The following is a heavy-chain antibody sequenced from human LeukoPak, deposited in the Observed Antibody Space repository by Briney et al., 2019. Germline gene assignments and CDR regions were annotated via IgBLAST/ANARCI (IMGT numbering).Heavy chain of an antibody. J-gene: IGHJ4*02. Sequence: PGGSLRLSCAASGFTFSSYDMHWVRQATGKGLEWVSAIGTAGDTYYPGSVKGRFTISRENAKNSLYLQMNSLRAGDTAVYYCARDQRADFWSGYSLDYWGQGTLVTVSS. CDR2: IGTAGDT. CDR1: GFTFSSYD. V-gene: IGHV3-13*01. CDR3: ARDQRADFWSGYSLDY. D-gene: IGHD3-3*01.